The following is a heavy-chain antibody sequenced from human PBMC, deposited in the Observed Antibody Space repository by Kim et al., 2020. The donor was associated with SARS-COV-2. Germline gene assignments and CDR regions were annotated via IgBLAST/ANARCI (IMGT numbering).Heavy chain of an antibody. J-gene: IGHJ3*01. V-gene: IGHV3-74*01. CDR3: VRGGSIGTYSLWDV. D-gene: IGHD1-26*01. Sequence: ASVKGRFTISRDNAQKMVYLQMNSLRAEDTAFYYCVRGGSIGTYSLWDVWGPGTMVTVSS.